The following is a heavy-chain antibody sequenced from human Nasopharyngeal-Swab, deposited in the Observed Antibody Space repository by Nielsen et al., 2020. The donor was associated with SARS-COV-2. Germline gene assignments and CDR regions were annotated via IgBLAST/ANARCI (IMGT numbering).Heavy chain of an antibody. D-gene: IGHD6-13*01. Sequence: SETLSLTCAVSGGSISSGGYSWSWIRQPPGKGLEWIGYIYHSGSTYYNPSLKSRVTISVDTSKNQFSLKLSSVTAADTAVYYCARGEGIAAAEATYNWFDPWGQGTLVTVSS. CDR3: ARGEGIAAAEATYNWFDP. CDR2: IYHSGST. CDR1: GGSISSGGYS. V-gene: IGHV4-30-2*01. J-gene: IGHJ5*02.